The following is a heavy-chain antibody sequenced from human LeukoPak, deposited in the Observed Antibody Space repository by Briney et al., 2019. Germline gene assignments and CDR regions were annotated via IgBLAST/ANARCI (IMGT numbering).Heavy chain of an antibody. CDR1: GFTFSSYA. V-gene: IGHV3-23*01. J-gene: IGHJ4*02. CDR3: AKDQMGTLGWFGEQY. Sequence: GGSLRLSCAASGFTFSSYAMSWVRQAPGKGLEWVSAISGSGGSTYYADSVKGRFTISRDKSKNTLYLQMNSLRAEDTAVYYCAKDQMGTLGWFGEQYWGQGTLVTVSS. CDR2: ISGSGGST. D-gene: IGHD3-10*01.